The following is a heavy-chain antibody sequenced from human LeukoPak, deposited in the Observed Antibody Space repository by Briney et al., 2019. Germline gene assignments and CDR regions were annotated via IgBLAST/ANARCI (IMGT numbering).Heavy chain of an antibody. CDR3: AREVYDYVWGSYRPEAFDI. CDR2: IIPILGIA. Sequence: SVKVSCKASGGTFNSYAISWVGQAPGQGLEWVGRIIPILGIANYAQKFQGRLTITADKSTSTAYMELSSLRSEDTAVYYCAREVYDYVWGSYRPEAFDIWGQGTMVTVSS. V-gene: IGHV1-69*04. D-gene: IGHD3-16*02. CDR1: GGTFNSYA. J-gene: IGHJ3*02.